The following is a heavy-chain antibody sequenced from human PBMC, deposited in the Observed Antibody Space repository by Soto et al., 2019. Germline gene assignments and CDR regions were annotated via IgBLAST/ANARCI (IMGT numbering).Heavy chain of an antibody. CDR1: GGTFSSYT. Sequence: GASVKVSCKASGGTFSSYTISWVRQAPGQGLEWMGRIIPILGITNYAQKLQGRVTMTTDTSTSTAYMELRSLRSDDTAVYYCARDRADIVVVVAATSDAFDIWGQGTMVT. V-gene: IGHV1-69*04. CDR2: IIPILGIT. D-gene: IGHD2-15*01. J-gene: IGHJ3*02. CDR3: ARDRADIVVVVAATSDAFDI.